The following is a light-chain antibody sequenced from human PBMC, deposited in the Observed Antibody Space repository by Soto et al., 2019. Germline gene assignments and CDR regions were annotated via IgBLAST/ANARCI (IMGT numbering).Light chain of an antibody. V-gene: IGKV3-15*01. Sequence: EIVMTQSPATLSVSPGESATLSCRASQSVSSNVAWYQQKPGQAPRLLIYDASTRATGIPARFSGSGSGTEFTLTISSLHAYDFAVFYCHMYNYCPKAFGQGTKVEVK. CDR1: QSVSSN. CDR2: DAS. J-gene: IGKJ1*01. CDR3: HMYNYCPKA.